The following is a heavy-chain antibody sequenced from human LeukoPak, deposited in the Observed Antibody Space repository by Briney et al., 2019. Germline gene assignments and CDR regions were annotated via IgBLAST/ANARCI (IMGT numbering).Heavy chain of an antibody. Sequence: SQTLSPTSPLSAPSITSHYWSWIRQPPGEGLEWIAYIYYSVSTNYHPSLKTRVTISLNKSKNQFSLKLSSVTAADTVVYYCARSTPRVGSGRSPYYMDVWGKGTTVTVS. CDR1: APSITSHY. V-gene: IGHV4-59*08. CDR2: IYYSVST. CDR3: ARSTPRVGSGRSPYYMDV. D-gene: IGHD3-10*01. J-gene: IGHJ6*03.